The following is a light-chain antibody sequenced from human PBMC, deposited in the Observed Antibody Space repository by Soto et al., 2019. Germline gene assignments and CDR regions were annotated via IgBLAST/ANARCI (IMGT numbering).Light chain of an antibody. V-gene: IGKV3-20*01. CDR3: QQYGTSPRT. CDR1: QSVSSSY. Sequence: TVLTQSPGTLSLSPGERATLSFSASQSVSSSYLAWYQQKPGQAPRLLIYGASSRATGIPDRFSGSGSGTDFTLTISRLEPEDSAVYYCQQYGTSPRTFGQGTKVDIK. CDR2: GAS. J-gene: IGKJ1*01.